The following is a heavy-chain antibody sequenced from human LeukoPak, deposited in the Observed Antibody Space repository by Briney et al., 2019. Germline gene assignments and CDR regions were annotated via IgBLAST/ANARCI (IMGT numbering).Heavy chain of an antibody. D-gene: IGHD6-19*01. V-gene: IGHV4-39*07. Sequence: SETLSLTCTVSGGSISSSSCYWGWIRQPPGKGLEWIGSIYYSGSTYYNPSLKSRVTISVDTSKNQFSLKLSSVTAADTAVYYCARLSGYSSGWPEGYYFDYWGQGTLVTVSS. CDR3: ARLSGYSSGWPEGYYFDY. CDR2: IYYSGST. CDR1: GGSISSSSCY. J-gene: IGHJ4*02.